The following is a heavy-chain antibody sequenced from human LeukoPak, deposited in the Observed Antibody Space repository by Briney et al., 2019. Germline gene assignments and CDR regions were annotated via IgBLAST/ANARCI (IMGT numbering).Heavy chain of an antibody. Sequence: SVKVSCKASGGTFSSYAISWVRQAPGQGLEWMGRIIPIFGTASYAQKFQGRVTITADKSTSTAYMELSSLRSEDTAVYYCASANGSSSYYYYYYMDVWGKGTTVTVSS. CDR2: IIPIFGTA. V-gene: IGHV1-69*06. CDR3: ASANGSSSYYYYYYMDV. CDR1: GGTFSSYA. J-gene: IGHJ6*03. D-gene: IGHD6-6*01.